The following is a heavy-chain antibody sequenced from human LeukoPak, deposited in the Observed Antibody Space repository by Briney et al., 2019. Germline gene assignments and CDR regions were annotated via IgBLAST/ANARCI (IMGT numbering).Heavy chain of an antibody. CDR1: GFIFTDYS. Sequence: GGSLRLSCAASGFIFTDYSMTWVRQAPGKGLEWISNLRDGGKTALYADSGKGRFIVSGDNSKNSLYLQINSLRDEDTAVYFCARDDAWAFDCWGQGTLVTVAP. V-gene: IGHV3-48*02. CDR2: LRDGGKTA. J-gene: IGHJ4*02. D-gene: IGHD7-27*01. CDR3: ARDDAWAFDC.